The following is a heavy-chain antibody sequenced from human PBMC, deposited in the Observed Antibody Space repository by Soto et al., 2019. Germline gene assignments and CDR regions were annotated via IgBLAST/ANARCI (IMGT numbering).Heavy chain of an antibody. Sequence: QLQLQESGPGLVKPSETLSLTCTVPGGSIGSTSYYWGWIRQPPGKGLEWIGSIYYSGSTYYNPSLKSRVTISVDMSKNQFSLKLSSVTAADTAVYYCAREDSAVAGPLDYWGQGTLVTVSS. CDR2: IYYSGST. V-gene: IGHV4-39*02. CDR3: AREDSAVAGPLDY. CDR1: GGSIGSTSYY. J-gene: IGHJ4*02. D-gene: IGHD6-19*01.